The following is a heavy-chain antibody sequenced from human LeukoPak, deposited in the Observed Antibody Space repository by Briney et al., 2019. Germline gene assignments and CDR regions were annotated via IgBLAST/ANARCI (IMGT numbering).Heavy chain of an antibody. D-gene: IGHD7-27*01. CDR2: ISGSGGST. V-gene: IGHV3-23*01. Sequence: GASLRLSCAASGFTFSSYAMSWVRQAPGKGLEWVSAISGSGGSTYYADSVKGRFTISRDNSKNTLYLQMNSLRAEDTAVYYCARDPWGFVGYFDYWGQGTLVTVSS. CDR1: GFTFSSYA. CDR3: ARDPWGFVGYFDY. J-gene: IGHJ4*02.